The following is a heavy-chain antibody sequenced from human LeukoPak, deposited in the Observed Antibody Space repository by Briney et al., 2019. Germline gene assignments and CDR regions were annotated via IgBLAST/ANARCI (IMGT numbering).Heavy chain of an antibody. CDR3: ASCFEDGYSTWGVFDY. CDR1: GYTFTGYY. D-gene: IGHD5-24*01. V-gene: IGHV1-2*02. CDR2: INPNSGGT. J-gene: IGHJ4*02. Sequence: ASVKVSCKAPGYTFTGYYMHWVRQAPGQGLEWMGWINPNSGGTNYAQKFQGRVTMTRDTSISTAYMELSRLRSDDTAVYYCASCFEDGYSTWGVFDYWAREPWSPSPQ.